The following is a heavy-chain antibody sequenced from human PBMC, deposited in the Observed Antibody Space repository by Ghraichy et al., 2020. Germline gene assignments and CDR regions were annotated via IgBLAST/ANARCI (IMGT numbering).Heavy chain of an antibody. Sequence: GESLNISCAASGFTFSNYAMSWVRQAPGKGLEWVSSFSGNVYSTYYADSVTGRFTISSDNSKNTLYLQLNSLRAEDTAVYYCAREFYVFLSGFHARNVFDNWGQGAVVTVSS. CDR2: FSGNVYST. CDR3: AREFYVFLSGFHARNVFDN. CDR1: GFTFSNYA. J-gene: IGHJ4*03. D-gene: IGHD3-3*01. V-gene: IGHV3-23*01.